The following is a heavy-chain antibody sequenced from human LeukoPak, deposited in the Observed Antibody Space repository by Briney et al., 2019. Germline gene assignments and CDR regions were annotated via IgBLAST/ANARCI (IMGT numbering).Heavy chain of an antibody. V-gene: IGHV1-2*02. CDR1: GYTFTGYY. Sequence: ASVKVSCKASGYTFTGYYMHWVRQAPGQGLEWMGWINPNSGGTNYAQKFQGRVTMTRDTSISTAYMDLSSLRSDDTAVYYCARARKTYDSVGHYTDWGQGTLVSVSS. D-gene: IGHD3-22*01. CDR3: ARARKTYDSVGHYTD. CDR2: INPNSGGT. J-gene: IGHJ4*02.